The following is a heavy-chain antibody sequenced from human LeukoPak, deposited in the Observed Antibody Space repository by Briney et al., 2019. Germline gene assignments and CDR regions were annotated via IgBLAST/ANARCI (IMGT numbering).Heavy chain of an antibody. CDR2: IIPIFGTA. CDR1: GGTFSSYA. V-gene: IGHV1-69*05. Sequence: SVKVSCKASGGTFSSYAISWVRQAPGQGLEWMGGIIPIFGTANYAQKFQGRVTITTDESTSIAYMELSSLRSEDTAVYYCARRATYYYGSGSSTTFDPWGQGTLVTVSS. J-gene: IGHJ5*02. CDR3: ARRATYYYGSGSSTTFDP. D-gene: IGHD3-10*01.